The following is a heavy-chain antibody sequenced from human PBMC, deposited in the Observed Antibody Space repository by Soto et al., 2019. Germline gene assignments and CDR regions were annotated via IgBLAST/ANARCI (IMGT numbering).Heavy chain of an antibody. CDR1: GFTFSSYS. J-gene: IGHJ6*02. CDR2: ISSSSSYI. Sequence: GGSLRLSCAASGFTFSSYSMNWVRQAPGKGLEWVSSISSSSSYIYYADSVKGRFTISRDNAKNSLYLQMNSLRAEDTAVYYCARGAVSGRPRSYYYGMDVWGQGTTVTVSS. CDR3: ARGAVSGRPRSYYYGMDV. V-gene: IGHV3-21*01. D-gene: IGHD3-16*01.